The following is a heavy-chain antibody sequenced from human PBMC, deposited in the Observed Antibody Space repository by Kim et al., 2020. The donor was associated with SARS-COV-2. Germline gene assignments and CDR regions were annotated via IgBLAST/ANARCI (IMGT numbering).Heavy chain of an antibody. CDR3: ASLDDFWSGYYPY. Sequence: YADSVKGRFTISRDNAKNTLYLQMNSLRAEDTAVYYCASLDDFWSGYYPYWGQGTLVTVSS. V-gene: IGHV3-74*01. J-gene: IGHJ4*02. D-gene: IGHD3-3*01.